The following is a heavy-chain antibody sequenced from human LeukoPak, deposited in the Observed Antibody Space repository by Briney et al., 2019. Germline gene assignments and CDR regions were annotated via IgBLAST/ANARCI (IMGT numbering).Heavy chain of an antibody. V-gene: IGHV3-30*02. CDR3: ARSLTMVRAYDY. CDR1: GFTFSSYG. J-gene: IGHJ4*02. D-gene: IGHD3-10*01. Sequence: PGGSLRLSCAASGFTFSSYGMHWGRQAPGKVLEWVTFIQYDGSNKYYADSVKGRFTISRDNSKNTVYLQMNSLRTEDTAVYYCARSLTMVRAYDYWGQGTLVTVSS. CDR2: IQYDGSNK.